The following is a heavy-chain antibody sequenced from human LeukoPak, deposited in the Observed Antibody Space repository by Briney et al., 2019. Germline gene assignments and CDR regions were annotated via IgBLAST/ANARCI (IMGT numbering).Heavy chain of an antibody. D-gene: IGHD3-22*01. Sequence: SETLSLTCAVSGGSISSSNWWSWVRQPPGKGLEWIGEIYHTGTIKYNPSLKSRVTISVDKSKNQFSLNLISVTAADTAVYYCARDGSEDYYDRSGYYTFFDSWGQGTLVTVSS. J-gene: IGHJ4*02. V-gene: IGHV4-4*02. CDR2: IYHTGTI. CDR3: ARDGSEDYYDRSGYYTFFDS. CDR1: GGSISSSNW.